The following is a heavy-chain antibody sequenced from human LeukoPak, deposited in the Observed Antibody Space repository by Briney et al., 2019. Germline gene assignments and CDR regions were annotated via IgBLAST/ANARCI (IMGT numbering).Heavy chain of an antibody. Sequence: GGSLRPSCAASGFTFSSYAMSWVRQAPGKGLEWVSGVSGSGSSTYYTDSVKGRFTISRDNSKDTLYLQMNSLRAEDTAVYYCAKDSYFGETDYWGQGTLVTVSS. CDR3: AKDSYFGETDY. J-gene: IGHJ4*02. V-gene: IGHV3-23*01. CDR1: GFTFSSYA. CDR2: VSGSGSST. D-gene: IGHD3-10*01.